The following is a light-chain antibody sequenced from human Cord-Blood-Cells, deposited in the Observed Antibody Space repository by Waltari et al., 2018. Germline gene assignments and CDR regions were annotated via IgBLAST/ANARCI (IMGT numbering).Light chain of an antibody. Sequence: QSVLTRPPSASGPPGQRAPISCSGSSSNTGSNTVNWYQQLPGTAPKLLIYSNNQRPSGVPDRFSGSKSGTSASLAISGLQSEDEADYYCAAWDDSLNGWVFGGGTKLTVL. CDR1: SSNTGSNT. J-gene: IGLJ3*02. CDR3: AAWDDSLNGWV. CDR2: SNN. V-gene: IGLV1-44*01.